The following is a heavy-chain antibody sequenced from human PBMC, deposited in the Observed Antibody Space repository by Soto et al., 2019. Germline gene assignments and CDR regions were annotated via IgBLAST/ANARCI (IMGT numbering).Heavy chain of an antibody. Sequence: QVQLVQSGAEVKKPGSSVKVSCKASGGTFSSYAISWVRQAPGQGLEWMGGIIPIFGTANYAQKFQGRVTITADESTSTAYMELSSQRSEDTAVYYCAREVTMVRGATVYYYYGMDVWGQGTTVTVSS. CDR1: GGTFSSYA. V-gene: IGHV1-69*01. CDR2: IIPIFGTA. D-gene: IGHD3-10*01. J-gene: IGHJ6*02. CDR3: AREVTMVRGATVYYYYGMDV.